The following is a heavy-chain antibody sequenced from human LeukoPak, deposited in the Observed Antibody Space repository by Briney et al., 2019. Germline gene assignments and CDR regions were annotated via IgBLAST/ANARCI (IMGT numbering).Heavy chain of an antibody. CDR1: GGSISSYY. Sequence: PSETLSLTCTVSGGSISSYYWSWIRQPPGKGLEWIGYIYYSGSTNYNPSLKSRVTISVDTSKNQFSLKLSSVTAADTAVYYCARLDSGSCYYYYYMDVWGEGTTVTVSS. D-gene: IGHD1-26*01. CDR2: IYYSGST. V-gene: IGHV4-59*01. J-gene: IGHJ6*03. CDR3: ARLDSGSCYYYYYMDV.